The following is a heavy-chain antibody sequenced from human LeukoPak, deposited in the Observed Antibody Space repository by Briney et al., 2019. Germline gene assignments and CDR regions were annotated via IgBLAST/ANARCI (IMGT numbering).Heavy chain of an antibody. Sequence: SETLSLTCTVSGGSISRYYWSWIRQPPGKGLEWIGYIYYSGSTNYNPSLKSRVTISVDTSKNQFSLKLSSVTAADTAVYYCASGAYSYYYMDVWGKGTTVTISS. V-gene: IGHV4-59*01. CDR1: GGSISRYY. CDR2: IYYSGST. J-gene: IGHJ6*03. CDR3: ASGAYSYYYMDV. D-gene: IGHD1-26*01.